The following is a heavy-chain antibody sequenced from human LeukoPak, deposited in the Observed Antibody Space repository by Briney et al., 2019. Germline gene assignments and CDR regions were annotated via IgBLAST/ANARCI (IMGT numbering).Heavy chain of an antibody. CDR3: ARVTYSYGPPDYYYYMDV. Sequence: GGSLRLSCAACGFTFSSYSMNWVRQAPGRGLEWVSYISSSSSTIYYADSVKGRFTSSRDNAKNSLYLQMNSLRAEDTAVYYCARVTYSYGPPDYYYYMDVWGKGTTVTVSS. D-gene: IGHD5-18*01. V-gene: IGHV3-48*01. CDR2: ISSSSSTI. J-gene: IGHJ6*03. CDR1: GFTFSSYS.